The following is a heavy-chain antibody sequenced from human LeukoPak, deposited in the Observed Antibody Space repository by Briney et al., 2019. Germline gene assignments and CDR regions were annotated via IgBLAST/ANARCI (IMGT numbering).Heavy chain of an antibody. V-gene: IGHV3-23*01. Sequence: PGGSLRLSCAASGFTFTTYAMSWVRQAPGKGLEWVSSVSKSDGTTYYADSVKGRLTISRDNSKNTLHLQMNGLRAEDTAVYYCARVESGYWGQGTLVTVSS. CDR2: VSKSDGTT. CDR3: ARVESGY. CDR1: GFTFTTYA. J-gene: IGHJ4*02.